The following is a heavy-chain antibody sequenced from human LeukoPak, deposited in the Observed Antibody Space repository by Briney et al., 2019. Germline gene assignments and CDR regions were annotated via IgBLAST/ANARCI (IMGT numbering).Heavy chain of an antibody. V-gene: IGHV1-2*02. CDR3: ARVSPTDIRVTKFGRIYSCFAR. J-gene: IGHJ4*02. D-gene: IGHD4-17*01. Sequence: GASVKVSCKASGYTFTGYYMHWVRQAPGQGLEWMGWINPNSGGTNYAQKFQGRVTMTRDTSISTAYMELSRLRSDDTAVYYCARVSPTDIRVTKFGRIYSCFARGGKGPLVPVP. CDR2: INPNSGGT. CDR1: GYTFTGYY.